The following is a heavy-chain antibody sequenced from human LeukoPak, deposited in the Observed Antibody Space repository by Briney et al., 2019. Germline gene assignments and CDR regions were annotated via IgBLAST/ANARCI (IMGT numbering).Heavy chain of an antibody. CDR3: AREEAYEQFDY. Sequence: GGSLRLSCAASGFTFGSYSMNWVRRAPGKGLEWVSSISSSGSNTYYADSVKGRFTISRDNAKNSLYLQMNSLRAEDTAVYFCAREEAYEQFDYWGQGTLVTVSS. CDR2: ISSSGSNT. CDR1: GFTFGSYS. V-gene: IGHV3-21*01. D-gene: IGHD5-12*01. J-gene: IGHJ4*02.